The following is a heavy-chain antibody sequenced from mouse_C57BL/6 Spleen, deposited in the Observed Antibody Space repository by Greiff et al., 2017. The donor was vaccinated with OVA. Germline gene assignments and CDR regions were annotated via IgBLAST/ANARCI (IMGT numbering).Heavy chain of an antibody. D-gene: IGHD1-1*01. V-gene: IGHV1-78*01. CDR1: GYTFTDYT. J-gene: IGHJ1*03. CDR3: AGRGSYYGSSFDWYFDV. CDR2: IYPRDGST. Sequence: QVQLQQSDAGLVKPGASVKISCTASGYTFTDYTIHWMKQRPEQGLEWIGYIYPRDGSTKYNEKFKGKATLTADKSSSTAYMQLNSLTSEDSAVXFCAGRGSYYGSSFDWYFDVWGTGTTVTVSS.